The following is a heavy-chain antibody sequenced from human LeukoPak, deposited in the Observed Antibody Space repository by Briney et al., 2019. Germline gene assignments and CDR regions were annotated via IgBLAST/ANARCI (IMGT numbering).Heavy chain of an antibody. CDR1: GFTFSSYS. J-gene: IGHJ4*02. D-gene: IGHD3-22*01. V-gene: IGHV3-21*01. CDR3: ARDHYYYDSSGYPTFDY. CDR2: ISSSSSYI. Sequence: GGSLRLPCAASGFTFSSYSMNWVRQAPGKGLEWVSSISSSSSYIYYADSVKGRFTISRDNAKNSLYLQMNSLRAEDTAVYYCARDHYYYDSSGYPTFDYWGQGTLVTVSS.